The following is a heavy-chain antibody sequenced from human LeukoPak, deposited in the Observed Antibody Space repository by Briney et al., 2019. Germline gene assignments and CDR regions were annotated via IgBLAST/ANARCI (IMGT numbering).Heavy chain of an antibody. D-gene: IGHD5-18*01. V-gene: IGHV4-59*08. CDR3: ARQVFGDTAMVGFDY. CDR2: VYHSGTI. Sequence: PSETLSLTCPVSGASMTSDYWSWIRQPPGKGLEWIGYVYHSGTIHYSPSLESRVTISMDMSKNQFSLKLSSVTAADTAVYYCARQVFGDTAMVGFDYWGQGTLVTVSS. CDR1: GASMTSDY. J-gene: IGHJ4*02.